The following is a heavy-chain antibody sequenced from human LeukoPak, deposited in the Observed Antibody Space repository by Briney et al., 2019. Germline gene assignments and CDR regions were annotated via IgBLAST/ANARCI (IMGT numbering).Heavy chain of an antibody. D-gene: IGHD6-19*01. CDR1: GGSFSGYY. CDR2: ISHSGST. Sequence: SETLSLTCAVYGGSFSGYYWSWIRQPPGKGLEWIGEISHSGSTNYNPSLKSRATISVDTSKNQFSLKLSSVTAADTAVYYCARYIAVAGLDYWGQGTLVTVSS. CDR3: ARYIAVAGLDY. V-gene: IGHV4-34*01. J-gene: IGHJ4*02.